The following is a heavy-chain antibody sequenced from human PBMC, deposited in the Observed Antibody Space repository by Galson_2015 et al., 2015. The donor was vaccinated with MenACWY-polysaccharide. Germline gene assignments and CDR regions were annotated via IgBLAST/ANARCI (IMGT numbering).Heavy chain of an antibody. CDR3: TSQAHPIDY. J-gene: IGHJ4*02. CDR2: IRSKTNSYAT. Sequence: SLRLSCAASGFTFSDSAMHWVRQASGKGLEWVGHIRSKTNSYATAYAASVKGRFTISRDDSKNTAYLQMNSLKSEDTAVYYCTSQAHPIDYWGEGSLGTVSS. CDR1: GFTFSDSA. V-gene: IGHV3-73*01.